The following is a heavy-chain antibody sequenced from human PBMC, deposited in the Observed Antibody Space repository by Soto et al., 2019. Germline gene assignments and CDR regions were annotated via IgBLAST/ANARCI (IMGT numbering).Heavy chain of an antibody. V-gene: IGHV1-69*02. CDR3: ARNGGGPGD. D-gene: IGHD3-16*01. CDR2: IVPLSGIS. J-gene: IGHJ4*02. CDR1: GVTFSTYT. Sequence: QVQLVQSGAEVKKPGSSVKVSCKASGVTFSTYTISWVRQAPGQGLEWMGRIVPLSGISNYAQNFQGRVTITADKSTSTAYMELSSLSAEDTAVYYCARNGGGPGDWGQGTLVTVSS.